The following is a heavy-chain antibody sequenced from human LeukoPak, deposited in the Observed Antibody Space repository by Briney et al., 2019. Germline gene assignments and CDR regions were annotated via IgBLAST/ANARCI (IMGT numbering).Heavy chain of an antibody. CDR1: GFSFSIYF. J-gene: IGHJ4*02. Sequence: AGGSLRLSCAASGFSFSIYFMNWVRQAPGKGLEWVSSISRTSEYIHYADSVRGRFAISGDNAKNSVYLQMNSLRAEDTAVYFCAGGGDFDYWGQGILITVSA. D-gene: IGHD3-16*01. CDR3: AGGGDFDY. CDR2: ISRTSEYI. V-gene: IGHV3-21*01.